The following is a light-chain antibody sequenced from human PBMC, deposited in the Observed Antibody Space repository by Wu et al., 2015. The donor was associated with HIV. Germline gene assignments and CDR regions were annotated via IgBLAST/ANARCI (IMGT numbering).Light chain of an antibody. J-gene: IGKJ1*01. V-gene: IGKV1-39*01. CDR3: QXSSTTVRA. CDR1: QSVSHY. Sequence: DIQMTQSPSSLSASVGDRVTITCRASQSVSHYLHWYQQKPGEAPKLLIYAASRLKSGVPLRFSGSGSGTDFTLTISSLQPDDFATYFCQXSSTTVRAFGQGTKVEIK. CDR2: AAS.